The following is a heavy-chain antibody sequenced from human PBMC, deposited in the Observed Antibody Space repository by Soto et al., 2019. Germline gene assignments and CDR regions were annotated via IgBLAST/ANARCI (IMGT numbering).Heavy chain of an antibody. CDR2: ISSSSSTI. J-gene: IGHJ6*02. Sequence: PGGSVRLSCAASGFTFSSYSMNWVRQAPGKGLEWVSYISSSSSTIYYADSVKGRFTISRDNAKNSLYLQMNSLRDEDTAVYYWARERLRFLEWLSPRDYGMDVWGQGTTVTVSS. V-gene: IGHV3-48*02. D-gene: IGHD3-3*01. CDR3: ARERLRFLEWLSPRDYGMDV. CDR1: GFTFSSYS.